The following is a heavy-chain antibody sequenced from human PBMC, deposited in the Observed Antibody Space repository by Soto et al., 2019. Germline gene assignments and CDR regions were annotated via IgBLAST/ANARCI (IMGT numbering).Heavy chain of an antibody. D-gene: IGHD1-26*01. CDR3: ARESIVGATNTFDY. Sequence: LRLSCAASGFTVSSNYMRWVRQAPGKGLEWVSIIYSGGSTYYADSVKGRFTISRDNSKNTLYLQMNSLRAEDTAVYYCARESIVGATNTFDYWGQGTLVTVSS. J-gene: IGHJ4*02. CDR2: IYSGGST. CDR1: GFTVSSNY. V-gene: IGHV3-66*01.